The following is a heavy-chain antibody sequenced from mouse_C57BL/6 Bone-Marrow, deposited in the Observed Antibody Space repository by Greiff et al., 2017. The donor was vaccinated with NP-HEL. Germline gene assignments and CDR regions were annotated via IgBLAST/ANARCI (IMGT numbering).Heavy chain of an antibody. J-gene: IGHJ1*03. CDR3: ARKKIYDYERYFDV. CDR2: IHPNSGST. V-gene: IGHV1-64*01. D-gene: IGHD2-4*01. Sequence: QVQLQQPGAELVKPGASVKLSCKASGYTFTSYWMHWVKQRPGQGLEWIGMIHPNSGSTNYNEKFKSKATLTVDKSSSTAYMQLSSLTSEDSAVYYCARKKIYDYERYFDVWGTGTTVTVSS. CDR1: GYTFTSYW.